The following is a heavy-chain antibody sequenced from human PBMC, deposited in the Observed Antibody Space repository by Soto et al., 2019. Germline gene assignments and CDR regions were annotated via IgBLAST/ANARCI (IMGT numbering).Heavy chain of an antibody. Sequence: PSETLSLPCTVSGGSISSRGYYWSWIRQHPGKGLEWIGYIYYSGSTYYNPSLKSRVTISVDTSKNQFSLKLSSVTAADTAVYYCARQVVTPEVFDYWGQGTLVTVSS. V-gene: IGHV4-31*03. CDR3: ARQVVTPEVFDY. CDR1: GGSISSRGYY. J-gene: IGHJ4*02. D-gene: IGHD6-13*01. CDR2: IYYSGST.